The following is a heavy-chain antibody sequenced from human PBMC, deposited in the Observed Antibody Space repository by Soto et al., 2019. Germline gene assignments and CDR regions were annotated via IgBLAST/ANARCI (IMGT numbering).Heavy chain of an antibody. CDR3: ASSMATSGGWDFDD. V-gene: IGHV4-30-4*01. CDR1: GGSISSGDYY. Sequence: PSETLSLTCTVSGGSISSGDYYWSWIRQPPGKGLEWIGYIYYSGSTYYNPSLKSRVTISVDTSKNQFSLKLSSVTAADTAVYYCASSMATSGGWDFDDWGQGTLVTVSS. J-gene: IGHJ4*02. CDR2: IYYSGST. D-gene: IGHD5-12*01.